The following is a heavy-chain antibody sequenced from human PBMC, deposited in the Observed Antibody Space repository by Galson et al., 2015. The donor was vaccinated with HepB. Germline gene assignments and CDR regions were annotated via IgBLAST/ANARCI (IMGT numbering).Heavy chain of an antibody. Sequence: SLRLSCAASGFTFSLYAMSWVRQAPGKGLEWVSGISGNADSTYYADSVKGRFSISRDNSKNTLYLQMNRLRAEDTAVYYCAKFYLTGGYYDYYMDVWGKGTTVTVSS. CDR3: AKFYLTGGYYDYYMDV. J-gene: IGHJ6*03. CDR1: GFTFSLYA. CDR2: ISGNADST. V-gene: IGHV3-23*01. D-gene: IGHD3-9*01.